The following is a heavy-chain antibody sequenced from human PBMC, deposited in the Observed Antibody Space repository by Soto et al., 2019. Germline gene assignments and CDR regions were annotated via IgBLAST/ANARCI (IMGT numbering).Heavy chain of an antibody. J-gene: IGHJ4*02. CDR3: AREVVTVTTLGYCGK. D-gene: IGHD4-17*01. V-gene: IGHV1-69*01. Sequence: VHLVQSGAEVKNPGSSVKVSCKASGGTFNTDAITWLRQAPGQGLEWLGGIIPMFGSPTYAPMFRDRVTIAADESTTTVYMELSGLRSEDTAMYYCAREVVTVTTLGYCGKWGQGTLVTVSS. CDR2: IIPMFGSP. CDR1: GGTFNTDA.